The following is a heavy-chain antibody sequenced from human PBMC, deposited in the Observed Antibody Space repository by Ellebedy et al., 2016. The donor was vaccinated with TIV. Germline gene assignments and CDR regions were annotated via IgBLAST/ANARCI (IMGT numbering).Heavy chain of an antibody. CDR3: ARGGYCSGGSCIYYYYYYGMDV. CDR1: GFTFSSDA. D-gene: IGHD2-15*01. CDR2: ISSSSSYI. J-gene: IGHJ6*02. Sequence: GESLKISCAASGFTFSSDAMHWVRQAPGKGLEWVSSISSSSSYIYYADSVKGRFTISRDNAKNSLYLQMNSLRAEDTAVYYCARGGYCSGGSCIYYYYYYGMDVWGQGTTVTVSS. V-gene: IGHV3-21*01.